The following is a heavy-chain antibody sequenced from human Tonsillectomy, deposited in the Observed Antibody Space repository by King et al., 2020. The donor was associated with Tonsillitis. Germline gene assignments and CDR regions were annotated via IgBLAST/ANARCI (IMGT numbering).Heavy chain of an antibody. J-gene: IGHJ6*02. CDR2: ISAYNGNT. CDR3: ARDPRIAPDVLYYYGMDV. D-gene: IGHD6-25*01. CDR1: GYTFTNYG. Sequence: QLVQSGAEVRKPGASVKVSCKASGYTFTNYGISWVRQAPGQGLEWMGWISAYNGNTNYAQKLQGRVTMTTDTSTSTAFMELRSLRSADTAVYYCARDPRIAPDVLYYYGMDVWGQGTTVTGSS. V-gene: IGHV1-18*01.